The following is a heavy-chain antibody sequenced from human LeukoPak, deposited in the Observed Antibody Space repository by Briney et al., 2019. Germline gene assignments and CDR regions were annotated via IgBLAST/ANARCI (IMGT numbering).Heavy chain of an antibody. CDR1: GFTLSSYA. Sequence: GGSLRLSCAASGFTLSSYAMSWVRQAPGKGLEWVSSISASGGSTNYADSVKGRFTIYRGNSKNTVYLQMNSLRAEDTAVYYCAKVMKGSERLTMVRGVIIKTAGLYYMDVWGKGTTVTVSS. V-gene: IGHV3-23*01. J-gene: IGHJ6*03. CDR2: ISASGGST. D-gene: IGHD3-10*01. CDR3: AKVMKGSERLTMVRGVIIKTAGLYYMDV.